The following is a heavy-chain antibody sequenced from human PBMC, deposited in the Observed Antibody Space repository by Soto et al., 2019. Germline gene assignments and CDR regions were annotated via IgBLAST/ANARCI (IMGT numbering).Heavy chain of an antibody. D-gene: IGHD2-15*01. CDR3: ARVAVAARPRWYNWFDP. Sequence: QEQLVQSGAEVKKPGASVKVSCKTSGYTFTDYDINWVRQATGQGLEWMGWMNPNRGERGYAKKFQGRVTMTKSASLSTAYLELSSLRSEDTAVYYCARVAVAARPRWYNWFDPWGQGTLVTVSS. J-gene: IGHJ5*02. V-gene: IGHV1-8*01. CDR2: MNPNRGER. CDR1: GYTFTDYD.